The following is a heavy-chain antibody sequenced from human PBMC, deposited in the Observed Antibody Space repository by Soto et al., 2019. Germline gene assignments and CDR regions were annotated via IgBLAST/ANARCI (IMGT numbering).Heavy chain of an antibody. CDR1: GGSISSGGYS. CDR2: IYHSGST. V-gene: IGHV4-30-2*01. CDR3: ARSIPRAHYYDSSGYYAGAFDI. Sequence: QLQLQESGSGLVKPSQTLSLTCAVSGGSISSGGYSWSWIRQPPGKGLEWIGYIYHSGSTYYNPYLKSRVTISVDRSKNQFSLKLSSVPAADTAVYYCARSIPRAHYYDSSGYYAGAFDIWGQGTMVTVSS. D-gene: IGHD3-22*01. J-gene: IGHJ3*02.